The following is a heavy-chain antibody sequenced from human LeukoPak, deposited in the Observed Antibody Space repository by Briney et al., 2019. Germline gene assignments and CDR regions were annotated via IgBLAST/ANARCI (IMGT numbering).Heavy chain of an antibody. V-gene: IGHV1-69*06. CDR2: IIPIFGTA. CDR1: GGTFSSYA. CDR3: AIRSDSGEQWPNYYYGMDV. J-gene: IGHJ6*04. Sequence: SVKVSCKASGGTFSSYAISWVRQAPGQGLEWMGGIIPIFGTANYAQKFQGRVTITADKSTSTAYMELSSLRFEDTAVYYCAIRSDSGEQWPNYYYGMDVWGKGTTVTVSS. D-gene: IGHD6-19*01.